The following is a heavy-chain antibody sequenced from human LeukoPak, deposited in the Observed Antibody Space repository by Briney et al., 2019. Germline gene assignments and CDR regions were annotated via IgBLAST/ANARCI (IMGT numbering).Heavy chain of an antibody. CDR3: ARGPAANSGNYYVGDY. J-gene: IGHJ4*02. CDR1: GFIFSSSG. V-gene: IGHV3-74*01. Sequence: GGSLRLSCAASGFIFSSSGMSWVRQAPGKGLEWVSRINDDGSTTSYADSVKGRFTISGDNAKNTLYLQMNSLRAEDTAVYYCARGPAANSGNYYVGDYWGQGTLVTVSS. D-gene: IGHD1-26*01. CDR2: INDDGSTT.